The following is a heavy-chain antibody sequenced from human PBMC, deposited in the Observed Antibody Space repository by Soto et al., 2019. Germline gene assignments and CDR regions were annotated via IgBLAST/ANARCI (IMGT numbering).Heavy chain of an antibody. CDR2: ITWNSGTL. Sequence: EEQLVESGGGLVQPGRSLRLSCAASGFTFEDYAMHWVRQAPGKGLEWVSGITWNSGTLVYADSVKGRFTISRDNAKNSLFQKMNSLRAQDTALYFCAKGRTRPLQLGSFGDNAFDVWGQGTMVTVSS. V-gene: IGHV3-9*01. CDR3: AKGRTRPLQLGSFGDNAFDV. D-gene: IGHD3-10*01. J-gene: IGHJ3*01. CDR1: GFTFEDYA.